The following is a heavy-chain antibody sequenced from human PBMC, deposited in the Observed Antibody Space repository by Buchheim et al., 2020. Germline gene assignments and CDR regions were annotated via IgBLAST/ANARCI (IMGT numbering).Heavy chain of an antibody. V-gene: IGHV3-11*06. CDR1: GFTFSDYY. Sequence: QVQLVESGGGLVKPGGSLRLSCAASGFTFSDYYMSWIRQAPGKGLEWVSDISSSSSYTNYADSVKGRFTISRDNAKNSLYLQMNSLRAEDTAVYYCARVLVGTDCCSTSCDGMDVWGQGTT. D-gene: IGHD2-2*01. J-gene: IGHJ6*02. CDR3: ARVLVGTDCCSTSCDGMDV. CDR2: ISSSSSYT.